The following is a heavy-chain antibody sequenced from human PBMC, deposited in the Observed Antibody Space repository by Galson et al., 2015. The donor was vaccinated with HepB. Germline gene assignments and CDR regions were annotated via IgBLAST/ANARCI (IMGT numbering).Heavy chain of an antibody. V-gene: IGHV1-2*04. D-gene: IGHD2-2*01. CDR2: INPNSGGT. Sequence: SVKVSCKASGYTFTGYYMHWVRQAPGQGLEWMGWINPNSGGTNYAQKFQGWVTMTRDTSISTAYMELSRLRSDDTAVYYCAREMGGGLCYDYYGMDVWGQGTTVTVSS. J-gene: IGHJ6*02. CDR3: AREMGGGLCYDYYGMDV. CDR1: GYTFTGYY.